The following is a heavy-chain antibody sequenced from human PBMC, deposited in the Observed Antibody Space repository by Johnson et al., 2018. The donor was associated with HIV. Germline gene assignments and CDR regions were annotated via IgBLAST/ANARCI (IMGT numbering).Heavy chain of an antibody. D-gene: IGHD2-15*01. CDR1: GFSVIRYY. J-gene: IGHJ3*02. V-gene: IGHV3-53*01. Sequence: VQLVESGRGFIQPGGSLRLSCAASGFSVIRYYMFWVRQAPGMGLEWVSLLYSDVRAEYADSVRGRFTISRDNAKNSLYLQMNSLRAEDTALYYCARVRGDCSGGSCYRWGTFDIWGQGTMVTVSS. CDR2: LYSDVRA. CDR3: ARVRGDCSGGSCYRWGTFDI.